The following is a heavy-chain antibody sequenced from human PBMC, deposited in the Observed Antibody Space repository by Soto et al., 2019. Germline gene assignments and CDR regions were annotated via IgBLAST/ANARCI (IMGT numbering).Heavy chain of an antibody. CDR3: ARGHHSGYDHFDY. J-gene: IGHJ4*02. CDR1: GGSISSGGYY. CDR2: IYYSGST. D-gene: IGHD5-12*01. Sequence: SETLSLTCTVSGGSISSGGYYWSWIRQHPGKGLEWIGYIYYSGSTYYNPSLKSRVTISVDTAENQFSLKLSSVTAADTAVYHCARGHHSGYDHFDYWGQGILVTVSS. V-gene: IGHV4-31*03.